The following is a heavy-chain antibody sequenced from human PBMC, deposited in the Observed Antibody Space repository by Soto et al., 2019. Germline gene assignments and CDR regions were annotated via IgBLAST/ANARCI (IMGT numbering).Heavy chain of an antibody. Sequence: SQTLSLTCAISGDSVSSNSAAWNWIRRSPSRGLEWLGRTYYRSKWYNDYAVSVKSRITINPDTSKNQFSLQLNSVTPEDTAVYYCARSGSYFGYYYYGMDVWGQGTTVTVSS. CDR3: ARSGSYFGYYYYGMDV. CDR1: GDSVSSNSAA. V-gene: IGHV6-1*01. CDR2: TYYRSKWYN. J-gene: IGHJ6*02. D-gene: IGHD3-10*01.